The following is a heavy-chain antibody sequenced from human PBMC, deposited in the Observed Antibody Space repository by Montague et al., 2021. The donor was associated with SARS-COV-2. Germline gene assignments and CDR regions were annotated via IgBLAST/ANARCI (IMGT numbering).Heavy chain of an antibody. CDR3: ARSGVGIFDFSYFDS. D-gene: IGHD3-3*01. V-gene: IGHV4-38-2*02. J-gene: IGHJ4*02. CDR2: RYQNGAT. Sequence: SETLSLTCSVSGFSISSGYYWCWIRQTPGKELVWIGSRYQNGATSYSPSLIRPVTILLDTSTNQFSLSLTSVTAADAAVYYCARSGVGIFDFSYFDSWGQGSLVIVSS. CDR1: GFSISSGYY.